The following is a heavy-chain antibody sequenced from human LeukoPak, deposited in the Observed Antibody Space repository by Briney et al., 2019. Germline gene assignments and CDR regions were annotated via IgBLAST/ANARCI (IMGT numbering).Heavy chain of an antibody. V-gene: IGHV3-21*01. CDR3: ASPNLAHSSGWYSDYYMDV. D-gene: IGHD6-19*01. CDR2: ISSSSSYI. CDR1: GFTFSSYW. J-gene: IGHJ6*03. Sequence: GGSLRLSCGASGFTFSSYWMHWVRQAPGKGLEWVSSISSSSSYIYYADSVKGRFTISRDNAKNSLYLQMNSLRAEDTAVYYCASPNLAHSSGWYSDYYMDVWGKGTTVTVSS.